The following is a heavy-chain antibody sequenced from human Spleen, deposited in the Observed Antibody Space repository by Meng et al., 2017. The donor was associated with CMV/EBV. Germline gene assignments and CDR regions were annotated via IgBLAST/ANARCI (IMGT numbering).Heavy chain of an antibody. CDR3: AKDGPYQLLATYYYYGMDV. D-gene: IGHD2-2*01. CDR2: IWYDGSNK. V-gene: IGHV3-33*06. Sequence: GRSLRLSCAASGFTFSSYGMHWVRQAPGKGLEWVAVIWYDGSNKYYADSVKGRFTISRDNSKNTLYLQMNSLRAEDTAVYYCAKDGPYQLLATYYYYGMDVWGQGTTVTVSS. J-gene: IGHJ6*02. CDR1: GFTFSSYG.